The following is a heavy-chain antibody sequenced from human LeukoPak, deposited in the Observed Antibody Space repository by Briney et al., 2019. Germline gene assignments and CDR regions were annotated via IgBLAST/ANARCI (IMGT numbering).Heavy chain of an antibody. V-gene: IGHV4-38-2*02. D-gene: IGHD2/OR15-2a*01. CDR1: GYSISSGYY. CDR3: ARELENTVYNY. CDR2: IYHSGST. Sequence: SETLSLTCTVSGYSISSGYYWGWIRQPPGKGLEWIGSIYHSGSTYYNPSLKSRVTISVDTSKNQFSLKLSSVTAADTAVYYCARELENTVYNYWGQGTLVTVSP. J-gene: IGHJ4*02.